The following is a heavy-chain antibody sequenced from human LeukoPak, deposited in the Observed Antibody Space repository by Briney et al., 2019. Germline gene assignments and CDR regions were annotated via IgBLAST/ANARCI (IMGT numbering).Heavy chain of an antibody. CDR2: IWYDGSNK. CDR1: GFTFSSYG. Sequence: PGGSLRLSCAASGFTFSSYGMHWVRQAPGKGLEWVAVIWYDGSNKYYADSVKGRFTISRDNSKNTLYLQMNSLRAEDTAVYYCARGGLWGLGETFDIWGQGTMVTVSS. CDR3: ARGGLWGLGETFDI. J-gene: IGHJ3*02. V-gene: IGHV3-33*01. D-gene: IGHD2-21*01.